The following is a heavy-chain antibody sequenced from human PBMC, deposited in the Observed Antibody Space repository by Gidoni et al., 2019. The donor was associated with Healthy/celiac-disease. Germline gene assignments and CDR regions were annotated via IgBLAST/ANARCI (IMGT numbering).Heavy chain of an antibody. D-gene: IGHD2-15*01. CDR1: GGSFSGYY. V-gene: IGHV4-34*01. CDR3: ARGRVVVVAATRSTKYYFDY. Sequence: QVQLQQWGAGLLKPSETLSLTCAVYGGSFSGYYWSWIRQPPGKGLEWIGEINHSGSTNYNPSLKSRVTISVDTSKNQFSLKLSSVTAADTAVYYCARGRVVVVAATRSTKYYFDYWGQGTLVTVSS. J-gene: IGHJ4*02. CDR2: INHSGST.